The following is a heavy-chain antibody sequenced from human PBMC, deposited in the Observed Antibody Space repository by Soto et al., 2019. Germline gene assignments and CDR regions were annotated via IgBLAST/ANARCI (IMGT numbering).Heavy chain of an antibody. CDR1: GGAMSSSSYY. J-gene: IGHJ4*02. D-gene: IGHD3-9*01. Sequence: SETLSLTCTVSGGAMSSSSYYWCWIRQPPGKGLEWIANMYFSGFYSGSTSYNPSLKSRVTISVDTSKNQFSLQVSSVTAADTAVYYCARGFDILTFGFCLDYWGQGTLVTVSS. V-gene: IGHV4-39*01. CDR3: ARGFDILTFGFCLDY. CDR2: MYFSGFYSGST.